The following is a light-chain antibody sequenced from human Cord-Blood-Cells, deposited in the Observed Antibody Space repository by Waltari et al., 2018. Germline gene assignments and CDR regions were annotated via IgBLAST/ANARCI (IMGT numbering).Light chain of an antibody. CDR1: SSDVGGYNY. Sequence: QSALTQPASVSGSPGQSLTISCTGTSSDVGGYNYVSWYQQHPGKAPKLMIYDVSNPPSGGSNRFSGSKAGNTASLTISGLQAEDEADYYCSSYTSSSTLVVFGGGTKLTVL. CDR3: SSYTSSSTLVV. J-gene: IGLJ2*01. V-gene: IGLV2-14*01. CDR2: DVS.